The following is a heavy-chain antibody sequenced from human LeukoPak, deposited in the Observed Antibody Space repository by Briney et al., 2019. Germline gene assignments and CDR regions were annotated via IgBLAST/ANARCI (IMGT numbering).Heavy chain of an antibody. CDR1: GGSISSYY. D-gene: IGHD6-13*01. CDR3: ARFGRGALHSSWYYFDY. V-gene: IGHV4-4*07. CDR2: IYTSGST. Sequence: PSETLSLTCTVSGGSISSYYWSWIRQPAGKGLEWIGRIYTSGSTNYNPSLKSRVTMSVDTSKNQFSLKLSSVTAADTAVYYCARFGRGALHSSWYYFDYWGQGTLVTVSS. J-gene: IGHJ4*02.